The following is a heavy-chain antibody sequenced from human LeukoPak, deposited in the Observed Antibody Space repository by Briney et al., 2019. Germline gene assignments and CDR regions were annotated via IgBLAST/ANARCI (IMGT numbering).Heavy chain of an antibody. CDR2: IHPGDSDT. J-gene: IGHJ5*02. CDR1: GCSFTNYW. V-gene: IGHV5-51*01. Sequence: GGSLQISCQGSGCSFTNYWIGWVRRMPGKGLEWMGVIHPGDSDTRYSPSFQGQVTISADKSISTAYLQWSSLKASDTAMYYCARHGGFGNPRWFDPWGQGTLVTVSS. D-gene: IGHD3-10*01. CDR3: ARHGGFGNPRWFDP.